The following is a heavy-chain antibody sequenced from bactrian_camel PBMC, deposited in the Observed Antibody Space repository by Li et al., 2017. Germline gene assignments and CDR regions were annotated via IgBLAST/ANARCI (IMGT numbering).Heavy chain of an antibody. CDR3: ARVVWNGRCNLADYLW. J-gene: IGHJ4*01. V-gene: IGHV3S40*01. CDR2: IYGGGGTP. Sequence: VQLVESGGGSVQAGGSLRLSCTASLYTPRMGWFRQAPGKGREGVAAIYGGGGTPYYADSVKGRFTISENAAKNTIYLQMNGLKSDDTAMYYCARVVWNGRCNLADYLWWGQGTQVTVS. CDR1: LYTPR. D-gene: IGHD4*01.